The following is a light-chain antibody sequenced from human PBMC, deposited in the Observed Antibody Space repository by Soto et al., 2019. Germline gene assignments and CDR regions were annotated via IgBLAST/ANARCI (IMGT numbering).Light chain of an antibody. Sequence: QSVLTQPASVSGSPGQSITISCTGTSSDIGAYNYVSWYQHHPGKAPKLILYEVSYRPSGISDRFSGSKSGNTASLIISGLQTEDEDEYYCTSSTGQRTLVFGGGTKLTVL. J-gene: IGLJ2*01. CDR1: SSDIGAYNY. CDR3: TSSTGQRTLV. V-gene: IGLV2-14*01. CDR2: EVS.